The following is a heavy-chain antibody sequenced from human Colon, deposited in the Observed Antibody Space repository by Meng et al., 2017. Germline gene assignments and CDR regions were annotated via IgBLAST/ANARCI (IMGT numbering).Heavy chain of an antibody. D-gene: IGHD3-10*01. J-gene: IGHJ4*02. CDR3: ARDGNTYYYGSGSSQGDY. Sequence: GESLKISCAVSGFTFSSYWMSWVRQAPGKGLEWVANIKQDGSEKYYVDSVKGRFTISRDNAKNSLYLQMNSLRAEDTAVYYCARDGNTYYYGSGSSQGDYWGQGTLVTVSS. CDR1: GFTFSSYW. V-gene: IGHV3-7*01. CDR2: IKQDGSEK.